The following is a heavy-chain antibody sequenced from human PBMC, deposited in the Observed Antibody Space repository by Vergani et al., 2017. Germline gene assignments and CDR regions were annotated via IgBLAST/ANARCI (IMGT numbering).Heavy chain of an antibody. CDR2: ISYDGSNK. CDR3: ARDSPYYDFWSGYYIDYYYYYYMDV. J-gene: IGHJ6*03. CDR1: GFTFSSYA. D-gene: IGHD3-3*01. V-gene: IGHV3-30-3*01. Sequence: QVQLVESGGGVVQPGRSLRLSCAASGFTFSSYAMHWVRQAPGKGLEWVAVISYDGSNKYYADSVKGRFTISRDNSKNTLYLQMNSLRAEDTAVCYCARDSPYYDFWSGYYIDYYYYYYMDVWGKGTTVTVSS.